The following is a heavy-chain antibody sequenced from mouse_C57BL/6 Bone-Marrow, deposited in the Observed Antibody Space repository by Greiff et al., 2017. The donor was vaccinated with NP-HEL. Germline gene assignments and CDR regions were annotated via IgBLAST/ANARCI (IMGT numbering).Heavy chain of an antibody. CDR1: GFTFSDYY. CDR2: ISNGGGST. CDR3: ARHALDY. V-gene: IGHV5-12*01. Sequence: EVQRVESGGGLVQPGGSLKLSCAASGFTFSDYYMYWVRQTPEKRLEWVAYISNGGGSTYYPDTVKGRFTISRDNAKNTLYLQMSRLKSEDTAMYYCARHALDYWGQGTTLTVSS. J-gene: IGHJ2*01.